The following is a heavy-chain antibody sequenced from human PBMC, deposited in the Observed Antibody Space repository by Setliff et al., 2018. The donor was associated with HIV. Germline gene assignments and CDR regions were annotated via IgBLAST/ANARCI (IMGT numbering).Heavy chain of an antibody. D-gene: IGHD1-26*01. V-gene: IGHV5-51*01. CDR1: GYTFTNYW. CDR2: IYPGDSVT. Sequence: GESLKISCRASGYTFTNYWIGWVRQMPGKGLEWIGVIYPGDSVTRYSPSFQGQVSISADTSITTAYLQWSSLKASDTAIYYYTRRRRAPGTESLEAYWGQGTLVTVSS. CDR3: TRRRRAPGTESLEAY. J-gene: IGHJ4*02.